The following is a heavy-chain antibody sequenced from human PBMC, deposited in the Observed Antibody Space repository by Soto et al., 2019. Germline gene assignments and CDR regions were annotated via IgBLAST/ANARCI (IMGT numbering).Heavy chain of an antibody. CDR2: INDRGSI. V-gene: IGHV4-34*01. Sequence: QVQLQQWGAGPLRPLETLSLTCGVSGGSFSGYYWAWIRQSPGKGLEWIGEINDRGSINYNPSLKIRVSISVDTSKNHYSLNLRSVTAADTAVYYCAREIHDILTGPPWVWYFDLWGRGTLVTVSS. CDR3: AREIHDILTGPPWVWYFDL. J-gene: IGHJ2*01. CDR1: GGSFSGYY. D-gene: IGHD3-9*01.